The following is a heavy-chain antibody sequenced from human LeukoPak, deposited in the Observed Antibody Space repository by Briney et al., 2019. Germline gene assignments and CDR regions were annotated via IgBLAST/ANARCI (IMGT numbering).Heavy chain of an antibody. D-gene: IGHD6-13*01. Sequence: GGSLRLSCAASGFIFSGSAIHWVRQASGKGLEWLGRIRSKSNNYATAYGASVEGRFTISRDDSKNTAYLPMNSLITEDTAVYFCTALGIAAAGMDYWGQGTLVTVSS. CDR3: TALGIAAAGMDY. CDR2: IRSKSNNYAT. V-gene: IGHV3-73*01. J-gene: IGHJ4*02. CDR1: GFIFSGSA.